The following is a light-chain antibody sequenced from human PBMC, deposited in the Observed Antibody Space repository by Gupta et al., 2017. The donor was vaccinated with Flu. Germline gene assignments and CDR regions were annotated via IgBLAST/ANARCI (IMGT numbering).Light chain of an antibody. Sequence: RVVISCPGSNANIGRNNVFWYQQVPGTAPKLLIFRNSERPSGVSDRISGSRSGTSASLAISGLRSEDEGDYYCASWDDNLRVVVFGGGTKLTV. J-gene: IGLJ2*01. V-gene: IGLV1-47*01. CDR3: ASWDDNLRVVV. CDR1: NANIGRNN. CDR2: RNS.